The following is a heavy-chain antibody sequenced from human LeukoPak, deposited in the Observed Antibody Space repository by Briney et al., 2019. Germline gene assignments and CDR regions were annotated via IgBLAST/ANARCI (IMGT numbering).Heavy chain of an antibody. Sequence: GGSLRLSCAASGFTVSSNCVNWVRQAPGQGLEWVSVIYFGGTTYYADSVKGRFTISRDNSKNTVYLQMNSLRVEDTAVYYCARGDGVYVYWGQGTLVTVSS. V-gene: IGHV3-53*01. CDR3: ARGDGVYVY. CDR2: IYFGGTT. J-gene: IGHJ4*02. CDR1: GFTVSSNC. D-gene: IGHD5/OR15-5a*01.